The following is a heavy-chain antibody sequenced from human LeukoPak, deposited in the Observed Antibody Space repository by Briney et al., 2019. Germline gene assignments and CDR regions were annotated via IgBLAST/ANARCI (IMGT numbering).Heavy chain of an antibody. CDR2: INAGNGNT. J-gene: IGHJ4*02. V-gene: IGHV1-3*01. D-gene: IGHD2-15*01. CDR3: ARAQSSSHDFDY. CDR1: GYTFTSYA. Sequence: ASVKVSCKASGYTFTSYAMHWVRQAPGQRLEWMGWINAGNGNTKYSQKFQGRVTITRDTSAGTAYMELSSLRSEDTAVYYCARAQSSSHDFDYWGQGTLVTVSS.